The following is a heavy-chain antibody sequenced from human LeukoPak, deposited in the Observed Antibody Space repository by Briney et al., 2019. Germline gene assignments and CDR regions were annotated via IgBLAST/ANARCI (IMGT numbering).Heavy chain of an antibody. CDR1: GFTLSSYG. CDR2: IWYDGSNK. J-gene: IGHJ4*02. V-gene: IGHV3-33*01. Sequence: PGGSLRLSCAASGFTLSSYGMHWVRQAPGKGLEWVAVIWYDGSNKYYADSVKGRFTISRDNSKNTLYLQMNSLRAEDTAVYYCARDTRWLQSYYFDYWGQGTLVTVSS. D-gene: IGHD5-24*01. CDR3: ARDTRWLQSYYFDY.